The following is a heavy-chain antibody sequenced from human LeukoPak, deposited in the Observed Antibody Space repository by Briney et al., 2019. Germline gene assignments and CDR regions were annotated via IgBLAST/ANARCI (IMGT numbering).Heavy chain of an antibody. CDR1: GGSISSSNW. Sequence: SGTLSLTCAVSGGSISSSNWWSWVRQPPGKGLEWIGEIYHSGSTNYNPSLKSRVTISVDTSKNQVSLKLSSVTAADTAVYYCARGHSSVVTAIPYYFDYWGQGTLVTVSS. CDR3: ARGHSSVVTAIPYYFDY. CDR2: IYHSGST. V-gene: IGHV4-4*02. J-gene: IGHJ4*02. D-gene: IGHD2-21*02.